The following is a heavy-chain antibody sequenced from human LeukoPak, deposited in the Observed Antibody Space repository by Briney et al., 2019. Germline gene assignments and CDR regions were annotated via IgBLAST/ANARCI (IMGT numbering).Heavy chain of an antibody. V-gene: IGHV4-34*01. D-gene: IGHD6-19*01. CDR2: INHSGST. CDR3: ARGRLQWLVRQYAFDI. CDR1: GGSFSGYY. J-gene: IGHJ3*02. Sequence: SETLSLTCAVYGGSFSGYYRSWIRQPPGKGLEWIGEINHSGSTNYNPSLKSRVTTSVDTSKNQFSLKLSSVTAADTAVYYCARGRLQWLVRQYAFDIWGQGTMVTVSS.